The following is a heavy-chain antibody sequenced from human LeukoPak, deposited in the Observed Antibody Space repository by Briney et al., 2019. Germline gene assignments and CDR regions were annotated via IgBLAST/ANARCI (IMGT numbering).Heavy chain of an antibody. V-gene: IGHV3-23*01. CDR1: GFTFSSYA. CDR3: AKDLRTYCGGDCYLFDY. J-gene: IGHJ4*02. D-gene: IGHD2-21*02. CDR2: ISGSGGST. Sequence: GGSLRFSCAASGFTFSSYAMSWVRQAPGKGLEWVSAISGSGGSTYYADSVKGRFTISRDNSKNTLYLQMNSLRAEDTAVYYCAKDLRTYCGGDCYLFDYWGQGTLVTVSS.